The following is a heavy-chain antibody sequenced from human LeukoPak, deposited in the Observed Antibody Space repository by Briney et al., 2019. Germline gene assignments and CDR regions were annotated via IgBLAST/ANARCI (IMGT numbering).Heavy chain of an antibody. CDR1: GFTFSSYA. CDR3: AASGYSSGWYYY. CDR2: ISGSGGRT. D-gene: IGHD6-19*01. Sequence: GGSLRLSCAASGFTFSSYAMSWACQAPGKGLEWVSAISGSGGRTYYADSVKGRFTISRDNSKITLYLQMNSLRAEDTALYYCAASGYSSGWYYYWGQGTLVTVSS. V-gene: IGHV3-23*01. J-gene: IGHJ4*02.